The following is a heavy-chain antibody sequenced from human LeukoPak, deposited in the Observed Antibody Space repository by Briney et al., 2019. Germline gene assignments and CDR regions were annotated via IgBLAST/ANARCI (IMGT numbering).Heavy chain of an antibody. CDR3: ARVLDDILWFGELSSYFDY. CDR1: GLTFSSYA. D-gene: IGHD3-10*01. J-gene: IGHJ4*02. V-gene: IGHV3-30*04. Sequence: PGGSLRLSCAASGLTFSSYAMHWVRQAPGKGLEWVAVISYDGSNKYYADSVKGRFTISRDNSKNTLYLQMNSLRAEDTAVYYCARVLDDILWFGELSSYFDYWGQGTLVTVSS. CDR2: ISYDGSNK.